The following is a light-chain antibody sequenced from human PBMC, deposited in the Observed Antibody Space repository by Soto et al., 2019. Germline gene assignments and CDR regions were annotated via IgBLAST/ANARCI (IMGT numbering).Light chain of an antibody. J-gene: IGLJ3*02. V-gene: IGLV2-14*01. Sequence: QSVLTQPASVSGSPGQSITISCTGTSRDLGSSPFVSWYQQHHGRAPTLLIFEVNNRPSGISHRFSGTKSGNTASLTISGLQAEDEADYYCSSTFSTDINSLLFGRATKLTVL. CDR2: EVN. CDR3: SSTFSTDINSLL. CDR1: SRDLGSSPF.